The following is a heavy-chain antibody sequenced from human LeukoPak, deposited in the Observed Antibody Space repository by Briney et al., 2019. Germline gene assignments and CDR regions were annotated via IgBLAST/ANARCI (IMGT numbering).Heavy chain of an antibody. J-gene: IGHJ3*02. CDR3: AKGGGSYDRGDAFDI. V-gene: IGHV3-43*01. Sequence: PGGSLRLSCAASGFTFSSYAMHWVRQAPGKGLEWVSLISWDGGSTYYADSVKGRFTISRDNSKNSLYLQMNSLRTEDTALYYCAKGGGSYDRGDAFDIWGQGTMVTVSS. D-gene: IGHD1-26*01. CDR2: ISWDGGST. CDR1: GFTFSSYA.